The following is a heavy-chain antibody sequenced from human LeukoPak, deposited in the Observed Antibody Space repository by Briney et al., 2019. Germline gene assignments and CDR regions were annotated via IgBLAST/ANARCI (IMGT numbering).Heavy chain of an antibody. J-gene: IGHJ4*02. CDR3: ARAPWNSSGSGYEIDY. CDR2: IYYSGST. V-gene: IGHV4-59*01. Sequence: SETLSLTCTVSGGSISSYYWSWIRQPPGKGLEWIGYIYYSGSTNYNPSLKSRVTITVDTSKNRFSLKLSSVTAADTAVYYCARAPWNSSGSGYEIDYWGQGTLVTVSS. D-gene: IGHD6-19*01. CDR1: GGSISSYY.